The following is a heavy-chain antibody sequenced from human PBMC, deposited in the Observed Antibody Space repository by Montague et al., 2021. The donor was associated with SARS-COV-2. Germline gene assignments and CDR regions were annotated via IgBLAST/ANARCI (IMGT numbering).Heavy chain of an antibody. J-gene: IGHJ6*02. D-gene: IGHD1-26*01. Sequence: SLRLSCAASGFTFSSYGMHWVRQAPGKGLEWVAVIWYDGSNKYYADSVKGRFTISRDNSKNTLYLQMNSLRAEDTAVYYCARELGGYSGSLLPYYGMDVWGQGTTVTVSS. V-gene: IGHV3-33*01. CDR2: IWYDGSNK. CDR1: GFTFSSYG. CDR3: ARELGGYSGSLLPYYGMDV.